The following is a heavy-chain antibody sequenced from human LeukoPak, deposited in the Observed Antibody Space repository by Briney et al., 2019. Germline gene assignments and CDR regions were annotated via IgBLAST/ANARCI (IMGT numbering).Heavy chain of an antibody. CDR1: GFTFDDYA. Sequence: GGSLRLSCAASGFTFDDYAMHWVRQAPGKGLEWVSGISWNSGSIGYADSVKGRFTISRDNAKNSLYLQMNSLRAEDTALYYCAKDIGPYGSGSYYLDYWGQGTLVTVSS. CDR3: AKDIGPYGSGSYYLDY. D-gene: IGHD3-10*01. CDR2: ISWNSGSI. J-gene: IGHJ4*02. V-gene: IGHV3-9*01.